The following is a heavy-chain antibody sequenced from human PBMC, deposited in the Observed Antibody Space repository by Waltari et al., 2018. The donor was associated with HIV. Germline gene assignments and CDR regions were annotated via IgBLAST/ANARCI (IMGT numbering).Heavy chain of an antibody. V-gene: IGHV1-8*01. J-gene: IGHJ6*02. CDR2: MNPNSGNT. CDR3: ARGSGFGESTPYYYYGMDV. D-gene: IGHD3-10*01. CDR1: GYTFTSYD. Sequence: QVQLVQSGAEVKKPGASVKVSCKASGYTFTSYDINWVRQATGQGLEWMGWMNPNSGNTGYAHKFQGRVTMTRNTSISTAYMELSSLRSEDTAVYYCARGSGFGESTPYYYYGMDVWGQGTTVTVSS.